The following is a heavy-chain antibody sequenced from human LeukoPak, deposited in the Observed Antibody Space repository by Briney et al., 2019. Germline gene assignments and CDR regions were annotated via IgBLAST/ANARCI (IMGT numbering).Heavy chain of an antibody. D-gene: IGHD6-19*01. Sequence: SETLSLTCAVYGGSFSGYYWSWIPQPPGKGLEWIGEINHSGSTNYNPSLKSRVTISVDTSKNQFSLKLSSVTAADTAVYYCARGRQWSRAAGFDYWGQGTLVTVSS. CDR2: INHSGST. V-gene: IGHV4-34*01. CDR3: ARGRQWSRAAGFDY. J-gene: IGHJ4*02. CDR1: GGSFSGYY.